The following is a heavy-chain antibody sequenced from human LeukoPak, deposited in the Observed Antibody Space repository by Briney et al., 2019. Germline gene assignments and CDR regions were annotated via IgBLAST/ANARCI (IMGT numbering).Heavy chain of an antibody. D-gene: IGHD3-22*01. CDR1: GFTFSSYG. J-gene: IGHJ4*02. CDR2: IWYDGSNK. V-gene: IGHV3-33*03. CDR3: AKAWASTKWLHNC. Sequence: GGSLRLSCAASGFTFSSYGIHWVRQAPGKGLEWVAVIWYDGSNKYYADSVKGRFTISRDNSKNSLYLQMNSLRTEDTALYYCAKAWASTKWLHNCWGQGTLVTVPS.